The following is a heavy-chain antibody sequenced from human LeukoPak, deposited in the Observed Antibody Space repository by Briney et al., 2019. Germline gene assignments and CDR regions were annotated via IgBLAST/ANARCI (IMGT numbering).Heavy chain of an antibody. CDR1: GFTFSTSW. J-gene: IGHJ5*02. CDR3: ARDLGLVPPVDYDYLDP. Sequence: GGSLRLSCAASGFTFSTSWMHWVRQAPGKGLVWVSRINPDGSSTNYADSVKGRFTISRDNAKNTLYLQINSLRAEDTAIYYCARDLGLVPPVDYDYLDPWGQGTLVTVSS. D-gene: IGHD3/OR15-3a*01. CDR2: INPDGSST. V-gene: IGHV3-74*01.